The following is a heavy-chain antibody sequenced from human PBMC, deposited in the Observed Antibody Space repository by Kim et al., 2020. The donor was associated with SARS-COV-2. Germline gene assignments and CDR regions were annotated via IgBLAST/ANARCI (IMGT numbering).Heavy chain of an antibody. CDR3: ARDGYYYYGMDV. J-gene: IGHJ6*02. CDR2: IYYSGST. CDR1: GGSISSYY. V-gene: IGHV4-59*01. Sequence: SETLSLTCTVSGGSISSYYWSWIRQPPGKGLEWIGYIYYSGSTNYNPSLKSRVTILVDTSKNQFSLKLSSVTAADTAVHYCARDGYYYYGMDVWGQGTTV.